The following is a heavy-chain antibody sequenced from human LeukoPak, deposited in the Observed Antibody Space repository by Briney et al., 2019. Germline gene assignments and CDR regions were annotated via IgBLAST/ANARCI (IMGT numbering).Heavy chain of an antibody. CDR3: ARRDAQAIAIDY. D-gene: IGHD3-22*01. CDR2: IGPSDSYT. J-gene: IGHJ4*02. V-gene: IGHV5-10-1*01. CDR1: GYSFTSYW. Sequence: GESLKISCKGSGYSFTSYWISWVRQMPGKGLEWMGRIGPSDSYTNYSPSFQGHVTISADKSISTAYLQWSSLKASDTAMYYCARRDAQAIAIDYWGQGTLVTVSS.